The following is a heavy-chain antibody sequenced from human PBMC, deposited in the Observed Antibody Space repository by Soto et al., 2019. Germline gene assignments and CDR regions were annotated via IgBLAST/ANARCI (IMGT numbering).Heavy chain of an antibody. CDR2: ISAYNGNT. Sequence: ASVKVSCKASCYTFTSYGISWVRQAPGQGLEWMGWISAYNGNTNYAQKLQGRVTMATDTSTSTAYMELRSLRSDDTAVYYCARDLIAATYLDYWGQGTLVTVSS. V-gene: IGHV1-18*04. CDR1: CYTFTSYG. D-gene: IGHD6-13*01. J-gene: IGHJ4*02. CDR3: ARDLIAATYLDY.